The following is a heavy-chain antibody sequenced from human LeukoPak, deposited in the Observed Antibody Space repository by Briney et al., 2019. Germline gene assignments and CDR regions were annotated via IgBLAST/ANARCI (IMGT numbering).Heavy chain of an antibody. CDR1: GYTFTSYG. V-gene: IGHV1-18*01. CDR2: ISAYNGNT. Sequence: GASVKVSCKASGYTFTSYGISWVRQAPGQGLEWMGWISAYNGNTNYAQKLQGRVTMTTDTSTSTAYMELRSLRSDDTAVYYCAREGPWDTAMEPKEYYFDYWGQGTLVTVSS. D-gene: IGHD5-18*01. CDR3: AREGPWDTAMEPKEYYFDY. J-gene: IGHJ4*02.